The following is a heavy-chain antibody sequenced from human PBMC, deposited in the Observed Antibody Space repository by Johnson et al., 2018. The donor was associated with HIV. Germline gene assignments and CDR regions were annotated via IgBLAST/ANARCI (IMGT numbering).Heavy chain of an antibody. V-gene: IGHV3-30-3*01. D-gene: IGHD1-26*01. Sequence: QVQLVESGGGVVPPGRSLRVSCGASGFSFSSYDMHWVRQAPGKGLEWVAVISYDGSNKYYADSVKGRFTISRDNSKNTLYLQMNSLGAEDTAVYYCARDRPSGSYYVDAFDIWGQGTMVTVSS. J-gene: IGHJ3*02. CDR3: ARDRPSGSYYVDAFDI. CDR2: ISYDGSNK. CDR1: GFSFSSYD.